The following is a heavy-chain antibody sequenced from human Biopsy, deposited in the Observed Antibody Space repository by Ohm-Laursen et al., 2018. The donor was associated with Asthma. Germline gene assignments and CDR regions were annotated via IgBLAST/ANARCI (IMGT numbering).Heavy chain of an antibody. CDR1: GYSLTDLS. J-gene: IGHJ4*02. D-gene: IGHD4-17*01. Sequence: SVKASCKLSGYSLTDLSMHWVRQAPGQGLERMGGHDHEEGGTVNARRFQGRVTMTEYTSTDTAYMELSRLSSDDTAVNYCASDFPKDYVRYNFQFWGQGTLVTVSS. CDR3: ASDFPKDYVRYNFQF. CDR2: HDHEEGGT. V-gene: IGHV1-24*01.